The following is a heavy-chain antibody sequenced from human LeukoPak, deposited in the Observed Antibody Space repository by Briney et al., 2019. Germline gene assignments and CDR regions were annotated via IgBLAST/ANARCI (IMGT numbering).Heavy chain of an antibody. CDR1: GFTFSRFG. CDR3: ATSGTAMVRDHFDY. D-gene: IGHD5-18*01. CDR2: ISYDGSNK. V-gene: IGHV3-30*03. J-gene: IGHJ4*02. Sequence: GGSLRLSCAASGFTFSRFGMHWVRQAPGKGLEWVAVISYDGSNKYYTDSVKGRFTISRDNSKNTLYLQMNSLRAEDTAVYYCATSGTAMVRDHFDYWGQGTLVTVSS.